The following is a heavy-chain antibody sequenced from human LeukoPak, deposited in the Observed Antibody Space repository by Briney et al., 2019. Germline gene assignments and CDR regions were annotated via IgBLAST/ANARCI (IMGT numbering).Heavy chain of an antibody. Sequence: GGSLRLSCAASGFTFSSYDMHWVRQATGKGLEWVSAIGTAGDTYYPGSVKGRFTVSRENAKNSLYLQMNSLRAGDTAVYYCARGPAARPGIHYYYYMDVWGKGTTVTVSS. CDR1: GFTFSSYD. V-gene: IGHV3-13*01. CDR2: IGTAGDT. D-gene: IGHD6-6*01. J-gene: IGHJ6*03. CDR3: ARGPAARPGIHYYYYMDV.